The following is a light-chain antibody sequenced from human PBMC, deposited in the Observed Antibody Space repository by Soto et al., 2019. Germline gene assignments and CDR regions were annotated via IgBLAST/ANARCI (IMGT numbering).Light chain of an antibody. CDR1: SSDVGGYNY. CDR3: NSYAGSNNWV. V-gene: IGLV2-8*01. CDR2: EVS. J-gene: IGLJ3*02. Sequence: QSALTQPPSASGSPGQSVTISCTGTSSDVGGYNYVSWYQQHPGKAPKLMIYEVSKRPSGVPDRFSGSKSGNTASLTVSGLHAEDEADYYCNSYAGSNNWVFGGGTKVTVL.